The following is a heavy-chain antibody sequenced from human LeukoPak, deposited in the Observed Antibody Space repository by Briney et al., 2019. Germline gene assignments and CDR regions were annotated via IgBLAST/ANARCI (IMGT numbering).Heavy chain of an antibody. CDR2: ISSSSSYI. V-gene: IGHV3-21*01. J-gene: IGHJ4*02. CDR1: GFTFSSYS. Sequence: TGGSLRLSCAASGFTFSSYSMNWVRQAPGKGLEWVSSISSSSSYIYYADSVKGRFTISRDNAKNSLYLQMNSLRAEDTDVYYCARVPITMVRGVISGNDYWGQGTLVTVSS. CDR3: ARVPITMVRGVISGNDY. D-gene: IGHD3-10*01.